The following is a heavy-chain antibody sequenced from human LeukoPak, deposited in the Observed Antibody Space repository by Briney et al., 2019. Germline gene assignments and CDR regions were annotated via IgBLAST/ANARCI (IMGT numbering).Heavy chain of an antibody. CDR2: IIPIFGTA. CDR3: ATSMTKLAWYNWFDP. Sequence: GASVKVSCKASGGTFSSYAISWVRQAPGQGLEWMGGIIPIFGTANYAQKFQGRVTITTDESTSTAYMELSSLRSEDTAVYYCATSMTKLAWYNWFDPWGQGTLVTVSS. V-gene: IGHV1-69*05. D-gene: IGHD2-8*02. CDR1: GGTFSSYA. J-gene: IGHJ5*02.